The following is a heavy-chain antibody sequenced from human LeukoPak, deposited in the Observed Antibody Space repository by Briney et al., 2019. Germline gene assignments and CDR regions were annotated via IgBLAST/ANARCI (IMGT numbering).Heavy chain of an antibody. CDR2: FDPDDEKT. CDR1: GYTLAELS. CDR3: ATGTLQYLEWLFDAYDI. J-gene: IGHJ3*02. D-gene: IGHD3-3*01. V-gene: IGHV1-24*01. Sequence: ASVKVSCTVSGYTLAELSIQWVRQAPGQGLESMGGFDPDDEKTIYAQRFEDRVTMSEDTSTDTAYMELSSLTSEDTAVYYCATGTLQYLEWLFDAYDIWGQGTMVTVSS.